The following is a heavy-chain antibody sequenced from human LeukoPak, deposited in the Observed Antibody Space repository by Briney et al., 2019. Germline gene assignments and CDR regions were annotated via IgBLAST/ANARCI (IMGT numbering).Heavy chain of an antibody. CDR1: GFSLTSSA. J-gene: IGHJ3*02. CDR2: INSVSSHI. D-gene: IGHD3-3*01. Sequence: PGGSLRLSCAASGFSLTSSAMNWVRQAPGKGLEWVSSINSVSSHIYYANSVRGRFTISRDNAKNSLYLQMSSLTAEDTAVYYCTRDPSRGDFWSGYERGWHAFDIWGQGTMVTVSS. V-gene: IGHV3-21*01. CDR3: TRDPSRGDFWSGYERGWHAFDI.